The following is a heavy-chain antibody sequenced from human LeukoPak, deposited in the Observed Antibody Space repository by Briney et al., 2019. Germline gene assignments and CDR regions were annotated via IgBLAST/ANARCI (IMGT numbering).Heavy chain of an antibody. V-gene: IGHV3-48*04. CDR3: ARETYCISTSCQKGNAFDI. CDR1: GFTFSSYS. Sequence: GGSLRLSCAASGFTFSSYSMNWVRQAPGKGLEWVSHISSSSTIYYADSVKGRFTISRDNAKNSLYLQMHSLRAEDAAVYYCARETYCISTSCQKGNAFDIWGQGTMVTVSS. D-gene: IGHD2-2*01. CDR2: ISSSSTI. J-gene: IGHJ3*02.